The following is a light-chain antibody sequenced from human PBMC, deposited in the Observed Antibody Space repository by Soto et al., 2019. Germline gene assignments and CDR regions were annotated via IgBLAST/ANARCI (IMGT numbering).Light chain of an antibody. CDR2: DAS. CDR3: QVRDVWPS. V-gene: IGKV3-11*01. CDR1: QSVSTS. Sequence: NVFTQSPVTPAFSPRENALLSCRASQSVSTSLAWYQHKPGQAPRLFIYDASKRAPGIPARFTGSGSGTDFTLTISSLEPEDIAVYYCQVRDVWPSFGQGTKV. J-gene: IGKJ1*01.